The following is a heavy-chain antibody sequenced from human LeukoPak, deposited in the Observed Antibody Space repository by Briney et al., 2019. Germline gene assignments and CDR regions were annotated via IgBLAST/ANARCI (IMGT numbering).Heavy chain of an antibody. Sequence: PGGSLRLACAASGFTFSSYAMSWVRQAPGKGLEWVSRINSDGSSTSYADSVKGRFTISRDNAKNTLYLQMNSLRAEDTAVYYSANLAAEHDYWGQGTLVTVSS. D-gene: IGHD2-15*01. CDR2: INSDGSST. CDR1: GFTFSSYA. J-gene: IGHJ4*02. V-gene: IGHV3-74*01. CDR3: ANLAAEHDY.